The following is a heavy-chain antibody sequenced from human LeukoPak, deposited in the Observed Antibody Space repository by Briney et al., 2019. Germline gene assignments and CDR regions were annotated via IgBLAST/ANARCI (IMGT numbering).Heavy chain of an antibody. Sequence: PGGSLRLSCAASGFTFSSYGMHWVRQAPGKGLEWVAFIRYDGSNKYYADSVKGRFTISRDNSKNTLYLQMNSLRAEDTAVYYCARDPPYGSGSYYPSATHSGAFDIWGQGTMVTVSS. CDR1: GFTFSSYG. J-gene: IGHJ3*02. V-gene: IGHV3-30*02. D-gene: IGHD3-10*01. CDR2: IRYDGSNK. CDR3: ARDPPYGSGSYYPSATHSGAFDI.